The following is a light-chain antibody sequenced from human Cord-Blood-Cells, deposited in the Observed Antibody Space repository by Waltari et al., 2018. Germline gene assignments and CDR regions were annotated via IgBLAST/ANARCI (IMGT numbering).Light chain of an antibody. J-gene: IGKJ2*01. Sequence: DIQMTQSPSSLSASVGDRVNITCQASQDISNYLTWYQQKPGKAPKLLIYDASNLETGVPSRFSGSGSGTDFTFTISSLQPEDIATYYCQQYDNLPYTFGQGTKLEIK. CDR2: DAS. V-gene: IGKV1-33*01. CDR3: QQYDNLPYT. CDR1: QDISNY.